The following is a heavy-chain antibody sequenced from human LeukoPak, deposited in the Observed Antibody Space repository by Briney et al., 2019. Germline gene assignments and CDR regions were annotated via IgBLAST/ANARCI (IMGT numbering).Heavy chain of an antibody. V-gene: IGHV3-30*18. J-gene: IGHJ5*02. CDR3: AKDSSSWYNWFDP. Sequence: GSLRLSCAASGYTFSSYGMHWVRQAPGKGLEGVAVISYDGSNKYYADSVKGRFTISRDNSKNTLYLQMNSLRAEDTAVYYCAKDSSSWYNWFDPWGQGTLVTVSS. CDR1: GYTFSSYG. D-gene: IGHD6-13*01. CDR2: ISYDGSNK.